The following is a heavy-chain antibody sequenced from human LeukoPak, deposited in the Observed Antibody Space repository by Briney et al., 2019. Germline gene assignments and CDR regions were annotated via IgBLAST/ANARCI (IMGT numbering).Heavy chain of an antibody. CDR3: ARIPGYCRGGSCFSIYFDS. V-gene: IGHV4-39*01. D-gene: IGHD2-15*01. CDR1: GGSISSSSYY. Sequence: SETLSLTCTVSGGSISSSSYYWDWIRQPPGKGLECIGNIYYDGSTYYNPSLKSRLTISVDTSKNQFSLKLSSVTAADTAVYYCARIPGYCRGGSCFSIYFDSWGQGTLVTVSS. J-gene: IGHJ4*02. CDR2: IYYDGST.